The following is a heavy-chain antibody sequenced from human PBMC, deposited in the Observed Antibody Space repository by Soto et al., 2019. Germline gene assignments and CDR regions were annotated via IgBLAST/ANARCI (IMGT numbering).Heavy chain of an antibody. CDR3: ARDDHYGDYARNWLDP. D-gene: IGHD4-17*01. V-gene: IGHV1-69*01. CDR2: IIPIFGTA. CDR1: GGTFSSYA. J-gene: IGHJ5*02. Sequence: QVQLVQSGAEVKKPGSSVKVSCKASGGTFSSYAISWVRQAPGQGLEWMGGIIPIFGTANYAQKFQGRVTINADESTSTAYMELSSLRSEDTAVYYCARDDHYGDYARNWLDPWGQGTLVTVSS.